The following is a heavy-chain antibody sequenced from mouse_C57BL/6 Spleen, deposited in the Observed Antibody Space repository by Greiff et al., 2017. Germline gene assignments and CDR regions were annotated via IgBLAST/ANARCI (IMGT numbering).Heavy chain of an antibody. D-gene: IGHD1-2*01. V-gene: IGHV1-69*01. CDR3: ARRRLPDAMDY. CDR1: GYTFTSYW. J-gene: IGHJ4*01. CDR2: IDPSDSYT. Sequence: VQLQQSGAELVMPGASVKMSCKASGYTFTSYWLHWVKQRPGQGLEWIGEIDPSDSYTNYNQKFKGKSTLTVDKSYSTAYMQRSSLTSEESAVYYCARRRLPDAMDYWGQGTSVTVSS.